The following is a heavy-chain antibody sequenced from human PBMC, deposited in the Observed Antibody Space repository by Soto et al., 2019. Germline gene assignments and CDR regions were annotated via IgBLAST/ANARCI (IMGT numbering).Heavy chain of an antibody. CDR3: ARDRVLWSGYYPPIPFEDYYYGMDV. D-gene: IGHD3-3*01. J-gene: IGHJ6*02. CDR1: GFTFSSYG. CDR2: IWNDGSNK. Sequence: QVQLVESGGGVVQPGRSLRLSCAASGFTFSSYGMHWVRQAPGKGLEWVAVIWNDGSNKYYADSVKGRFTISSDNSKNTLYLQMNSLRAEDTAVYYCARDRVLWSGYYPPIPFEDYYYGMDVWGQGTTVTVAS. V-gene: IGHV3-33*01.